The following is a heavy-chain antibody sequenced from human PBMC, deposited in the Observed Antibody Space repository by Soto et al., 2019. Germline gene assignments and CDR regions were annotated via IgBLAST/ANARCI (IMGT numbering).Heavy chain of an antibody. CDR1: SGSISSSNW. CDR3: ARESSSSWTFDY. CDR2: IYHSGST. V-gene: IGHV4-4*02. D-gene: IGHD6-13*01. Sequence: LSLTCAVSSGSISSSNWWSWVRQPPGKGLEWIGEIYHSGSTNYNPSLKSRVTISVDKPKNQFSLKLSSVTAAVTAVYYCARESSSSWTFDYWGQGTLVTVSS. J-gene: IGHJ4*02.